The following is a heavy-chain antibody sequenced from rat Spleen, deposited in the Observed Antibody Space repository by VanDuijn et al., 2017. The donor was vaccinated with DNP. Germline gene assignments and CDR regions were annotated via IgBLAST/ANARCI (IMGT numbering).Heavy chain of an antibody. J-gene: IGHJ3*01. CDR1: DYSITRTY. CDR3: ARGGAGIWFAY. CDR2: MSYSGSA. V-gene: IGHV3-1*01. Sequence: EVQLQESGPGLVKPSQSLSLTCSVTDYSITRTYWAWIRKFPGNKMAWMGYMSYSGSASYNQSLKSRISITRDTSKTQFFLQLNSVTTEDTATYYCARGGAGIWFAYWGQGTLVTVSS. D-gene: IGHD4-2*01.